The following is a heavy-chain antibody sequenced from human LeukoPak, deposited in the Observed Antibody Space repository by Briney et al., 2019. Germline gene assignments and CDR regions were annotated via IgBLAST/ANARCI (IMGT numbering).Heavy chain of an antibody. CDR3: ARQTDSYYYDTSRYYPVGAFDI. Sequence: SETLSLTCTVSGGSISSYYWSWIRQPPGKGLEWIGYRYYSGYTNYNPSLKSRVTISVDTSKNQFSLKLNSVTAADTAVYYCARQTDSYYYDTSRYYPVGAFDIWGQGTMVTVSS. CDR1: GGSISSYY. V-gene: IGHV4-59*08. D-gene: IGHD3-22*01. CDR2: RYYSGYT. J-gene: IGHJ3*02.